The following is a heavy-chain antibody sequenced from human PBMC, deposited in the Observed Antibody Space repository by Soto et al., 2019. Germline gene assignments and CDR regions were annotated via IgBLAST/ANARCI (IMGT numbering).Heavy chain of an antibody. V-gene: IGHV3-23*01. CDR1: GFTFSNHA. D-gene: IGHD6-13*01. Sequence: PGGSLRLSCAATGFTFSNHAITLVRRAAGKGLEWVSGISDAGERTYYADSVRGRFTVSRDNSKNTLYPQMNSLRAEDTAVYYCTRDASRDSSARGWFDPWGPGTLVTVSS. CDR3: TRDASRDSSARGWFDP. CDR2: ISDAGERT. J-gene: IGHJ5*02.